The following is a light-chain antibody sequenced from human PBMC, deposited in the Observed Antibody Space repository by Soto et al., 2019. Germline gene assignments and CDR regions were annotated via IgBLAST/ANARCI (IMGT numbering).Light chain of an antibody. J-gene: IGKJ1*01. CDR3: QKYNGAPPT. V-gene: IGKV1-27*01. CDR2: AAS. Sequence: DIHMTQSTSSLSASVGDRVTITCRASQGISNYLAWYQQKPGKVPKLLIYAASTLQSGVPSRFGGSGSGTDFTLTISSLQPEDVATYYCQKYNGAPPTFGQGTKVEIK. CDR1: QGISNY.